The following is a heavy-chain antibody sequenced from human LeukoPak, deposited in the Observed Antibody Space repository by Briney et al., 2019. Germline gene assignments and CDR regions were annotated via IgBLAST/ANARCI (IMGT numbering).Heavy chain of an antibody. CDR1: GYTFTGYY. Sequence: ASVKVSCKTSGYTFTGYYIHWVRQAPGQGLEWMGWISAYNGNTNYAQKLQGRVTMTTDTSTSTAYMELRSLRSDDTAVYYCASDAYSGYDWLGVPLDYWGQGTLVTVSS. CDR3: ASDAYSGYDWLGVPLDY. CDR2: ISAYNGNT. V-gene: IGHV1-18*04. J-gene: IGHJ4*02. D-gene: IGHD5-12*01.